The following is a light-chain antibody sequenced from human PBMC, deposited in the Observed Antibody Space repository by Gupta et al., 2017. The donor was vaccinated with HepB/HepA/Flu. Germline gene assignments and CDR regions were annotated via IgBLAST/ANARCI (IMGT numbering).Light chain of an antibody. CDR2: DVS. J-gene: IGLJ2*01. CDR1: SSDVCGYHY. V-gene: IGLV2-14*01. Sequence: QSSLLNPASAAWSPGQPIITICCGTSSDVCGYHYVSWYQQHPGKAPKLMIYDVSNRPSGGSNRFSGSKSGNTASLTISGLQAEDEADYYCSSYTSSSTLVFGGGTKLTVL. CDR3: SSYTSSSTLV.